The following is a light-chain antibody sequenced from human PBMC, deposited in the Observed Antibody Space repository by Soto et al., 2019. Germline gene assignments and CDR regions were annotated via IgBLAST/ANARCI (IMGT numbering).Light chain of an antibody. CDR2: KAS. J-gene: IGKJ1*01. CDR3: QQYNNNASWT. CDR1: QRISAW. Sequence: DIQMTQSPSTLSASVGDRVTITCRASQRISAWLAWYQQKPGKAPKLLIYKASTLESGVPSRFSGSGSGTEFTLTISSLQPDDFATYYCQQYNNNASWTFGQGTKVQLK. V-gene: IGKV1-5*03.